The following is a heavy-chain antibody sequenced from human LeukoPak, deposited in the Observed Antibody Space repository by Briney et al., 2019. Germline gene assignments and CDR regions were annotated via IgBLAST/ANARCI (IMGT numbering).Heavy chain of an antibody. V-gene: IGHV4-34*01. CDR3: ARVPRGYSYGYFDY. CDR1: GGSFSGYY. Sequence: PSETLSLTCAVYGGSFSGYYWSWVRQPPGKGLEWIGEINHSGSTNYNPSLTSRVTISVDTSKNQFSLKLSSVTAADTAVYYCARVPRGYSYGYFDYWGQGTLVTVSS. CDR2: INHSGST. J-gene: IGHJ4*02. D-gene: IGHD5-18*01.